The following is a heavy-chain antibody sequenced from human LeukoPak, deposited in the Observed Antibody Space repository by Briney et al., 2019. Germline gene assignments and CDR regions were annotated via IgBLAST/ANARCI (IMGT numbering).Heavy chain of an antibody. CDR1: GYTFTGYY. CDR3: AREGSGTGLITYWDGLDV. CDR2: IDPKTGDT. V-gene: IGHV1-2*02. Sequence: GASVKVSCKASGYTFTGYYMQWVRQAPGQGLEWMGWIDPKTGDTKCKQNFQGRVSMTRDTSITTVYLELSWLSFDDTAVYYCAREGSGTGLITYWDGLDVWGQGTTVTVSS. J-gene: IGHJ6*02. D-gene: IGHD1-1*01.